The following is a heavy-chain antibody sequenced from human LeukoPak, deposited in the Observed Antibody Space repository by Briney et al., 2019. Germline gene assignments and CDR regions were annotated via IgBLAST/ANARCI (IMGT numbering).Heavy chain of an antibody. Sequence: SETLSLTCAVYGGSFSGYYWSWIRQPPGKGLEWIGEINHSGSTNYNPSLKSRVTISVDTSKNQFSLKLSSVTAADTAVYYCARGHYDSYYYMDVWGKGTTVTVSS. CDR3: ARGHYDSYYYMDV. J-gene: IGHJ6*03. CDR2: INHSGST. CDR1: GGSFSGYY. V-gene: IGHV4-34*01.